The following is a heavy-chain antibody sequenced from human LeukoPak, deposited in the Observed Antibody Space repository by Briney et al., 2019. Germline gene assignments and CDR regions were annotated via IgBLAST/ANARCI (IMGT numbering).Heavy chain of an antibody. J-gene: IGHJ4*02. V-gene: IGHV3-7*03. Sequence: GGSLRLSCAASGFTLSSYWMSWVRQAPGMGLEWVANINEDGSKKFYVDSVKGRFTISRDNSKNTLYLQMNSLRAEDTAVYYCAKDRSGSGSYYPDYWGQGTLVTVS. CDR2: INEDGSKK. CDR1: GFTLSSYW. D-gene: IGHD3-10*01. CDR3: AKDRSGSGSYYPDY.